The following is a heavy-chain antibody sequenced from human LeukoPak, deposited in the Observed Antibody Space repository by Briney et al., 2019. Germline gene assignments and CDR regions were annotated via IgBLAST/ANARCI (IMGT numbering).Heavy chain of an antibody. CDR1: GYTLTELS. CDR2: FYPEDGET. V-gene: IGHV1-24*01. D-gene: IGHD2-2*01. Sequence: ASVKVSCKVSGYTLTELSMHWVRHAPRKGLEWMGGFYPEDGETIYAQKCQGRVSMTEDTYTDTAYMELSSLRSEDTAVYYCAAGYCSSTSCYAPHHDAFDIWGQGTMVTVSS. J-gene: IGHJ3*02. CDR3: AAGYCSSTSCYAPHHDAFDI.